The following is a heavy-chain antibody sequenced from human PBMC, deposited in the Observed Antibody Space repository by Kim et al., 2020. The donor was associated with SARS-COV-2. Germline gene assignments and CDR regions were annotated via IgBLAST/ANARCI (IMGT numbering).Heavy chain of an antibody. J-gene: IGHJ5*02. CDR1: GFTFSGSA. D-gene: IGHD2-2*01. Sequence: GGSLRLSCAASGFTFSGSAMHWVRQASGKGLEWVGRIRSKANSYATAYAASGKGRFTISRDDSKNTAYLQMNSLKTEDTAVYYCTRPLGYCSSTSCPSWFDPWGQGTLVTVSS. CDR2: IRSKANSYAT. CDR3: TRPLGYCSSTSCPSWFDP. V-gene: IGHV3-73*01.